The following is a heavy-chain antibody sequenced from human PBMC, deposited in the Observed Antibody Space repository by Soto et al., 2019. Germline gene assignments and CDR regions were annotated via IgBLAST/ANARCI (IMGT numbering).Heavy chain of an antibody. V-gene: IGHV1-69*13. CDR2: IIPIFGTA. D-gene: IGHD5-18*01. CDR3: ARGKRRGYSYGSGYYYGMDV. CDR1: GGTFSSYA. Sequence: SVKVSCKASGGTFSSYAISWVRQAPGQGLEWMGGIIPIFGTANYAQKFQGRVTITADESTSTAYMELSSLGSEDTAVYYCARGKRRGYSYGSGYYYGMDVWGQGTTVTVS. J-gene: IGHJ6*02.